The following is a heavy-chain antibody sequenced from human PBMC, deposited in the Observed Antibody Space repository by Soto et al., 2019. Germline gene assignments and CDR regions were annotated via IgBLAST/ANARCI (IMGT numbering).Heavy chain of an antibody. Sequence: PSETLSLTCNVSGASISSYYWSWIRQPPGKGLEWIGYIYYSGSTNYNPSLKSRVTISVDTSKNHFSLKLSSVTAADTAVYYCARRWGGTFDYWGQGTLVTVPQ. V-gene: IGHV4-59*01. CDR1: GASISSYY. D-gene: IGHD2-21*01. CDR2: IYYSGST. J-gene: IGHJ4*02. CDR3: ARRWGGTFDY.